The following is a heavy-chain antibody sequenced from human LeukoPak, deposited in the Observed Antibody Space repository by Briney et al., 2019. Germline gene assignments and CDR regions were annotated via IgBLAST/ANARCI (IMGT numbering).Heavy chain of an antibody. CDR2: IYPGDSDT. CDR3: ARQPPRGYNSAWFDS. D-gene: IGHD6-19*01. Sequence: GESLKISCQGSGYSFTSYWIGWVRQMPGKGLEWMGIIYPGDSDTRYSPSFQGQVTISADKSISTAYLQWSSLKASDTAVYYCARQPPRGYNSAWFDSWGQGTLVTVSS. V-gene: IGHV5-51*01. CDR1: GYSFTSYW. J-gene: IGHJ5*01.